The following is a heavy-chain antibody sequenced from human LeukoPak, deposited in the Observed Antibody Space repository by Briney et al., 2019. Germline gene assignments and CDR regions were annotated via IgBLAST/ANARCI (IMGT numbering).Heavy chain of an antibody. CDR2: ISRGGGST. CDR3: ARDAFSPIVVVPGYFDY. Sequence: GGSMRPSCAASGFSFSSYALSWVRQAPGKGQKWASVISRGGGSTYYADSVKGRFTISRDNSKNTLYLQMTSLRAEDTAVYYCARDAFSPIVVVPGYFDYWGQGTLVTVSS. V-gene: IGHV3-23*01. D-gene: IGHD2-2*01. CDR1: GFSFSSYA. J-gene: IGHJ4*02.